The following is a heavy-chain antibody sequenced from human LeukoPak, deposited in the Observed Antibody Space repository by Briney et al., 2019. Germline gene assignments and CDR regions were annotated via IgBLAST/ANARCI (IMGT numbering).Heavy chain of an antibody. V-gene: IGHV3-53*01. CDR3: ARGEGTYCGGDCYPIFDY. J-gene: IGHJ4*02. CDR1: GFTVSSNY. Sequence: GGSLRLSCAASGFTVSSNYMSWVRQAPGKGLEWVSVIYSGGSTYYADSVKGRFTISRDNSKNTLYLQMNSLRAEDTAVYYCARGEGTYCGGDCYPIFDYWGQGTLVTVSS. D-gene: IGHD2-21*02. CDR2: IYSGGST.